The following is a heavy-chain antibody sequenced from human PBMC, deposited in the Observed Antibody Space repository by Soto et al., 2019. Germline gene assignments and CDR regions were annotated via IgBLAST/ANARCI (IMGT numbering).Heavy chain of an antibody. CDR1: GFTFSSYA. CDR3: AKPESPSIPIDY. Sequence: LRLSCAASGFTFSSYAMSWVRQAPGKGLEWVSAISGSGGSTYYADSVKGWFTISRDNSKNTLYLQMNSLRAEDTAVYYCAKPESPSIPIDYWGQGXLVTVYS. J-gene: IGHJ4*02. CDR2: ISGSGGST. V-gene: IGHV3-23*01. D-gene: IGHD2-2*02.